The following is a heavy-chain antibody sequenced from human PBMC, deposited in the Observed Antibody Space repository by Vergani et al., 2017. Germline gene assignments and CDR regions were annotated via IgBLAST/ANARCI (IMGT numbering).Heavy chain of an antibody. D-gene: IGHD3-10*01. V-gene: IGHV3-7*03. CDR3: ARDSGPSYGWFGELSLPFYYYYGMDV. CDR1: GFTFSSYW. Sequence: EVQLVESGGGLVQPGGSLRLSCAASGFTFSSYWMSWVRQAPGKGLEWVANIKQEGSEKYYVDSVKGRFTISRDNAKNSLYLQMNSLRAEDTAVYYCARDSGPSYGWFGELSLPFYYYYGMDVWGQGTTVTVSS. J-gene: IGHJ6*02. CDR2: IKQEGSEK.